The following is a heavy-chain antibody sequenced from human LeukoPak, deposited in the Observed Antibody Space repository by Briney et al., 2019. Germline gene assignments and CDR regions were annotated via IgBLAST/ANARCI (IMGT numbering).Heavy chain of an antibody. CDR2: IRTRAKGYTT. Sequence: QPGGSLRLSCAASRFTFSDHYMDWVRQAPGKGLEWVARIRTRAKGYTTQYAPSVRDRFSISRDDSTNSVYLQMNSLKTEDTAVYFCARVGDYYDTRGLSSDAFDIWGLGTMVTVAS. D-gene: IGHD3-22*01. CDR1: RFTFSDHY. J-gene: IGHJ3*02. CDR3: ARVGDYYDTRGLSSDAFDI. V-gene: IGHV3-72*01.